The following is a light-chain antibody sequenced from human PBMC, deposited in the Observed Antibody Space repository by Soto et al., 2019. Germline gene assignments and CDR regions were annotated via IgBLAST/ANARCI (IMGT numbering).Light chain of an antibody. Sequence: DIQITQSPSTLSVYLGYRGTITFPSSQTISSWLAWYQQKPGKAPKLLIYKASTLKSGVPSRFSGSGSGTEFTLTISSLQTDDFATYSCKHYNSYSDAFGKGTKVDIK. V-gene: IGKV1-5*03. CDR2: KAS. CDR3: KHYNSYSDA. J-gene: IGKJ1*01. CDR1: QTISSW.